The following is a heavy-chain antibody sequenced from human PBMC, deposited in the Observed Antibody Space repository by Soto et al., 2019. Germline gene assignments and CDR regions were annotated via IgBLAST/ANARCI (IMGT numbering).Heavy chain of an antibody. Sequence: GGSMRLSCAPSGFTFSRYSMNWVRQAPGKGLEWVSSISSTTNYIYYADSMKGRFTVSRDNAKNSVYLDMNSLSAEDTAVYYCARESEDLTSNFDYWGQGTLVTVSS. J-gene: IGHJ4*02. V-gene: IGHV3-21*01. CDR2: ISSTTNYI. CDR1: GFTFSRYS. CDR3: ARESEDLTSNFDY.